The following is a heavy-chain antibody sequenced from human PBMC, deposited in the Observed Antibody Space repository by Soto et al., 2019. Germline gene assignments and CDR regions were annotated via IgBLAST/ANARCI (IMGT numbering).Heavy chain of an antibody. J-gene: IGHJ4*02. CDR1: GFTFDDYD. Sequence: EVQLVESGGGLVQPGRSLRLSCTASGFTFDDYDMHWVRQASGKGPEWVSGISWNNNKRGYMDSARAGFSVSRDNKNNCLFLEMNSLGPEDTALYYCAKGSIYSSGYYFFDAWGQGTLVTVSS. D-gene: IGHD6-19*01. CDR3: AKGSIYSSGYYFFDA. V-gene: IGHV3-9*01. CDR2: ISWNNNKR.